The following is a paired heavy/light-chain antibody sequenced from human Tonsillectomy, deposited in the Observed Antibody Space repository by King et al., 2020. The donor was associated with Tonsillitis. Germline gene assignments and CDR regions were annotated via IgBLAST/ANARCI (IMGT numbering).Heavy chain of an antibody. Sequence: QVQLVQSGTEVKKPGASVKVSCKASGYTFTSYGISWVRQAPGQGLEWMGWISAYNINTNYIQKFQGRVTMTTDTSTSTAYMELRSLRSDDTAIYYCTRGEWVSGIESDYYFDYWGQGTLVTVSS. J-gene: IGHJ4*02. CDR1: GYTFTSYG. CDR3: TRGEWVSGIESDYYFDY. V-gene: IGHV1-18*04. CDR2: ISAYNINT. D-gene: IGHD1-26*01.
Light chain of an antibody. Sequence: SYELTQPPSVSVSPGQTARITCSGDKLGNKYASWYQQKPGQSPLLVIYQDTKRPSGIPERFSGANSGNTATLTISGTQAMDEADYFCQVWDSSAAHVVFGGGTKLTVI. V-gene: IGLV3-1*01. CDR2: QDT. CDR3: QVWDSSAAHVV. J-gene: IGLJ2*01. CDR1: KLGNKY.